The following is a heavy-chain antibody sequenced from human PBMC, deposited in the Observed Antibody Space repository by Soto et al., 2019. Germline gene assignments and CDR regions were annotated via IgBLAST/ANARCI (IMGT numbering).Heavy chain of an antibody. D-gene: IGHD3-16*01. CDR2: VTGSGGST. CDR1: GFIFGTYA. J-gene: IGHJ4*02. Sequence: EVQLLESGGASVQPGGSLRLSCAASGFIFGTYAMTWVRQAPGKGLEWVSAVTGSGGSTYYADSVKGRFSISRDNSKNTLHQQMNALRAEDTAVYYCEKSDYVWGRNSSYYFDYWGQGTLVTVSS. CDR3: EKSDYVWGRNSSYYFDY. V-gene: IGHV3-23*01.